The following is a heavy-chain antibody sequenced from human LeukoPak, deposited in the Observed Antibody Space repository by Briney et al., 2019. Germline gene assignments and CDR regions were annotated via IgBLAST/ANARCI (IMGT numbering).Heavy chain of an antibody. J-gene: IGHJ4*02. Sequence: GGSLRLSCAASGFTFSSYAMSWVRQAPGKGLEWVSAISCSGGSTYYADSVKGRFIVSRDNSKNTLYLEMNSLRADDTAVYFCAKESTQVIEVYFDSWGQGTLVTVSS. CDR2: ISCSGGST. V-gene: IGHV3-23*01. CDR1: GFTFSSYA. CDR3: AKESTQVIEVYFDS. D-gene: IGHD3-22*01.